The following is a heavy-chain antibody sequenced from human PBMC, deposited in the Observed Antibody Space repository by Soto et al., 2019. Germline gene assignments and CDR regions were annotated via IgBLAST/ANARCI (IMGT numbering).Heavy chain of an antibody. J-gene: IGHJ4*02. V-gene: IGHV4-31*03. Sequence: PSETLSLTCTVSGGSISSGGYYWSWIRQHPGKGLEWIGHIYYSGSTYYNPSLKSRVTISVDTSKNQFSLKLSSVTAADTAVYYYARVPYIAAAGTLRFLFDYWGQGTLVTVSS. CDR1: GGSISSGGYY. D-gene: IGHD6-13*01. CDR2: IYYSGST. CDR3: ARVPYIAAAGTLRFLFDY.